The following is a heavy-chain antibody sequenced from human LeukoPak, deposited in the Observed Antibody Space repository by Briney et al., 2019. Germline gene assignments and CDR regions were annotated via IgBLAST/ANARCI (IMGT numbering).Heavy chain of an antibody. V-gene: IGHV3-21*01. Sequence: KPGGSLRLSCAASGFTFSSYSMNWARQAPGKGLEWVSSISSSSSYIYYADSVKGRFTISRDNAKNSLYLQMNSLRAEDTAVYYCASWAIGGIYCSSTSCYTRFDPWGQGTLVTVSS. CDR3: ASWAIGGIYCSSTSCYTRFDP. J-gene: IGHJ5*02. CDR2: ISSSSSYI. D-gene: IGHD2-2*02. CDR1: GFTFSSYS.